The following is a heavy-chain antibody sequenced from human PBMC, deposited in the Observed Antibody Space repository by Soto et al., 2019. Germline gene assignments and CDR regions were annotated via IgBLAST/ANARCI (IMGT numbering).Heavy chain of an antibody. CDR3: VRVPPEYCGSETGDFDI. D-gene: IGHD5-12*01. V-gene: IGHV1-69*02. J-gene: IGHJ3*02. Sequence: QVQLVHSGAEVKKPGSSVKVSCKASGGTFSSYTISWVRQAPGQGLEWMGRIIPILGIANYAQKFQGRVTITADKSTSTDYMELSSLRSEDTAVYYCVRVPPEYCGSETGDFDIWGQGTMVTASS. CDR2: IIPILGIA. CDR1: GGTFSSYT.